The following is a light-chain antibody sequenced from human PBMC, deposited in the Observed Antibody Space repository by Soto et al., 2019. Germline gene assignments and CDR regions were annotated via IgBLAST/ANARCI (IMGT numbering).Light chain of an antibody. V-gene: IGKV1-5*03. CDR2: RAS. Sequence: DIQMTQTPSTRSASVGVRVTMTCRASQSISNSLAWYQQKPGKAPKLLIYRASALQSGVPSRFSGSGSGTEFTLTIDSLQPDDFATFYCQQYSTYPLTFGGGTKVDI. CDR1: QSISNS. CDR3: QQYSTYPLT. J-gene: IGKJ4*01.